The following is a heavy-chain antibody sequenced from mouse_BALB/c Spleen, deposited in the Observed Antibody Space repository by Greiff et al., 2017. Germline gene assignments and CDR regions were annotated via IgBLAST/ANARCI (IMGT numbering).Heavy chain of an antibody. D-gene: IGHD2-4*01. CDR1: GFTFSSYA. Sequence: EVHLVESGGGLVKPGGSLKLSCAASGFTFSSYAMSWVRQTPEKRLEWVASISSGGSTYYPDSVKGRFTISRDNARNILYLQMSSLRSEDTAMYYCARGGDYDGGFAYWGQGTLVTVSA. J-gene: IGHJ3*01. CDR3: ARGGDYDGGFAY. V-gene: IGHV5-6-5*01. CDR2: ISSGGST.